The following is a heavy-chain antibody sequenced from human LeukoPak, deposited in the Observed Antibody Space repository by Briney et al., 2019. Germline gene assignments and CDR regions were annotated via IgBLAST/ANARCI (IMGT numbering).Heavy chain of an antibody. Sequence: GGSLRLSCAASGFTFDDYAMHWVRQAPGKGLEWVSGISWNSGSIGYADSVKGRFTISRDNAKNSVYLQMNSLRAEDTALYYCAKVVGGSYDYFDYWGQGTLVTVSS. J-gene: IGHJ4*02. V-gene: IGHV3-9*01. CDR1: GFTFDDYA. CDR3: AKVVGGSYDYFDY. CDR2: ISWNSGSI. D-gene: IGHD1-26*01.